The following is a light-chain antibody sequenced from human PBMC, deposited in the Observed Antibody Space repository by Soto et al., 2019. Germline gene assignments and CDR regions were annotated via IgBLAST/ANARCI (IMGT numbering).Light chain of an antibody. Sequence: EIVLTQSPATLSLSPGERATLSCRASQSVSSDLAWYQQRPGQAPRLLIYDASNRATGIPARFSGSGSGTDFTLSISSLEPEDFAVYYCQQRSNWPRFTFGQGTKLDIK. CDR2: DAS. J-gene: IGKJ2*01. V-gene: IGKV3-11*01. CDR3: QQRSNWPRFT. CDR1: QSVSSD.